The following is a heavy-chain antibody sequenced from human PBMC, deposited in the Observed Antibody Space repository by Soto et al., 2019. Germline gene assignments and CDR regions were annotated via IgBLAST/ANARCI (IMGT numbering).Heavy chain of an antibody. CDR3: AGGNALDV. Sequence: QPGGSLRLSCAASTFPFSTYWMTWVRQAPGKGLEWVANIHRDEIEKYYMDSVKGRFTISRDNAKNSLYLQMTSLRAEDTAVYYCAGGNALDVWGQGTTVTVSS. CDR1: TFPFSTYW. CDR2: IHRDEIEK. J-gene: IGHJ6*02. V-gene: IGHV3-7*01.